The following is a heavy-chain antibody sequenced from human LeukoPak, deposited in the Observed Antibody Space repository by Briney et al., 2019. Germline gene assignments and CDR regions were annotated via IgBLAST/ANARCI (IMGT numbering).Heavy chain of an antibody. V-gene: IGHV4-38-2*02. CDR2: IYHSGST. Sequence: PSETLSLTCAVSGYSISSGYYWGWIRQPPGKGLEWIGSIYHSGSTYYNPSLKSRVTISVDTSKNQFSLKLSSVTAAGTAVYYCARDAKYFDWLIDYWGQGTLVTVSS. CDR1: GYSISSGYY. D-gene: IGHD3-9*01. J-gene: IGHJ4*02. CDR3: ARDAKYFDWLIDY.